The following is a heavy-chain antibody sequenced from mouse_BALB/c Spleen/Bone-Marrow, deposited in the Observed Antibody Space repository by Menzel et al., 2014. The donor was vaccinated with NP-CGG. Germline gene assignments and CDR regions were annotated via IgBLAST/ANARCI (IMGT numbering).Heavy chain of an antibody. Sequence: QVQLQQSGAELAKPGASVKMSCKASGYTFTSYWMHWVKQRPGQGLEWIGCINPSTGYTDYNQKFKDKATLTADKSSSTAYMQLSSLTSEDSAVYYCARVYYGYFFAYWGQGTLVTVSA. CDR3: ARVYYGYFFAY. V-gene: IGHV1-7*01. D-gene: IGHD1-2*01. CDR2: INPSTGYT. J-gene: IGHJ3*01. CDR1: GYTFTSYW.